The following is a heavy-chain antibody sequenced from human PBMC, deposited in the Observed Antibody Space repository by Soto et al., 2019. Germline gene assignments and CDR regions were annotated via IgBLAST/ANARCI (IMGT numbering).Heavy chain of an antibody. CDR2: SIPVVGTA. V-gene: IGHV1-69*13. CDR3: ASGFCSGGSCYPGAFDI. J-gene: IGHJ3*02. D-gene: IGHD2-15*01. Sequence: SVRVSCKASGGTFSSYAISWVRQAPGQGLEGMGGSIPVVGTANYSQKFQGRVTMTGDESTSTAYMELSSLRSEDTAVYYCASGFCSGGSCYPGAFDIWGQGTMVTVPS. CDR1: GGTFSSYA.